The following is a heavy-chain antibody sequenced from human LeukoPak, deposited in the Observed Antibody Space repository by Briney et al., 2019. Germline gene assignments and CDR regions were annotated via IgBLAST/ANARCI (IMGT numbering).Heavy chain of an antibody. D-gene: IGHD1-26*01. Sequence: ASVKVSCKASGYTFTSYDINWVRQATGQGLEWMGWMNPNSGNTGYAQKFQGRVTMTRDTSISTAYMELSSLRSEDTAVYYCARASGTEGGYYYYYYMDVWGKGTTVTVSS. CDR1: GYTFTSYD. CDR2: MNPNSGNT. V-gene: IGHV1-8*01. CDR3: ARASGTEGGYYYYYYMDV. J-gene: IGHJ6*03.